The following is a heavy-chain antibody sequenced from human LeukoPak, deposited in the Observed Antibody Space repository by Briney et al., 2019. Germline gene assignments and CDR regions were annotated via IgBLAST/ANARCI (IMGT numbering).Heavy chain of an antibody. CDR2: IYYSGST. CDR3: AREGITMVRGVIITPCYFDY. Sequence: SETLSLTCTVSGGSISSSSYYWGWIRQPPGKGLEWIGSIYYSGSTYYNPSLKSRVTISVDTSKNQFSLKLSSVTAADTAVYYCAREGITMVRGVIITPCYFDYWGQGTLVTVSS. D-gene: IGHD3-10*01. CDR1: GGSISSSSYY. J-gene: IGHJ4*02. V-gene: IGHV4-39*07.